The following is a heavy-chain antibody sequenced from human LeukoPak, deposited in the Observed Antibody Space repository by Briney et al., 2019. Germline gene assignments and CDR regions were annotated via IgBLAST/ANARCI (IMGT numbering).Heavy chain of an antibody. Sequence: QSSETLSLTCTVSGGSISSYYWTWIRQPPWKGLEWIGYIYYSGSTKYNPSLESRVTISGDTSKNKFSLKLSSVTAADTAVYYCARRIAATGIYAFDTWGQGTMVTVSS. D-gene: IGHD6-13*01. CDR2: IYYSGST. CDR1: GGSISSYY. J-gene: IGHJ3*02. CDR3: ARRIAATGIYAFDT. V-gene: IGHV4-59*01.